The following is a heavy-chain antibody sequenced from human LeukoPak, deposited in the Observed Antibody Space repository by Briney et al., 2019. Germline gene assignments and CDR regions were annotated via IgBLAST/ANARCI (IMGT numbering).Heavy chain of an antibody. V-gene: IGHV1-8*01. CDR2: MNPNSGNI. Sequence: WASVKVSCKASGYTFTSYDINWVRQATGQGLEWMGWMNPNSGNIGYAQKFQGRVTMTRNTSISTAYMELSSLRSEDTAVYYCARGPGEIIYYYYYMDVWGRGTTVTVSS. D-gene: IGHD3-10*01. CDR1: GYTFTSYD. CDR3: ARGPGEIIYYYYYMDV. J-gene: IGHJ6*03.